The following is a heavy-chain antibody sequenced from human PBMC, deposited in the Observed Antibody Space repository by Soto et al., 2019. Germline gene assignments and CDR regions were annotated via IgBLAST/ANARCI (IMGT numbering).Heavy chain of an antibody. D-gene: IGHD6-13*01. CDR3: ARSRAAAGRYFDY. J-gene: IGHJ4*02. Sequence: SETLCLTCTVSGGSISSYYWSWIRQPPGKGLEWIWYIYYSGSTNYNPSLKSRVTISVDTSKNQFSLKLSSVTAADTAVYYCARSRAAAGRYFDYWGQGTLVTVSS. CDR1: GGSISSYY. CDR2: IYYSGST. V-gene: IGHV4-59*01.